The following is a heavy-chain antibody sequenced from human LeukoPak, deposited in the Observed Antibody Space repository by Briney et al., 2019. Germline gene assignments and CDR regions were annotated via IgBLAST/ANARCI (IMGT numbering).Heavy chain of an antibody. CDR1: GFSLSTSGVG. CDR2: IYWDDDK. D-gene: IGHD3-22*01. V-gene: IGHV2-5*02. Sequence: SGPTLVNPTQTLTLTCTFSGFSLSTSGVGVGWIRQPPGKALEWLALIYWDDDKRYSPSLRSRLTITKDTSKNQVVLTMTNMDPGDTATYYCVRKAISGYYYYYFDYWGQGTLVTVSS. J-gene: IGHJ4*02. CDR3: VRKAISGYYYYYFDY.